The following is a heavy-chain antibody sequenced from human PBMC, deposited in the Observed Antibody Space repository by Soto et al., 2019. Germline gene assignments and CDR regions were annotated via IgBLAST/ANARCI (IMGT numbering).Heavy chain of an antibody. CDR1: GFTFSNYW. V-gene: IGHV3-74*01. CDR3: AILIAVAGSDAFDI. CDR2: VKSDGSST. Sequence: GGSLRLSCVGSGFTFSNYWMHWVRQAPGKGLEWVSRVKSDGSSTSYADSVKGRFTISRDNAKNTLYLQMNSLRAEDTAVYYCAILIAVAGSDAFDIWGQGTMVTVSS. J-gene: IGHJ3*02. D-gene: IGHD6-19*01.